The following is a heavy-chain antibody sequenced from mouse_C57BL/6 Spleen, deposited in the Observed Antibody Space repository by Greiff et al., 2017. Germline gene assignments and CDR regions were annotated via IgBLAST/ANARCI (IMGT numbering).Heavy chain of an antibody. J-gene: IGHJ2*01. CDR2: IDPETGGT. D-gene: IGHD1-1*01. V-gene: IGHV1-15*01. CDR1: GYTFTDYE. Sequence: VQLQQSGAELVRPGASVTLSCKASGYTFTDYEMPWVKQTPVHGLEWIGAIDPETGGTAYNQKFKGKAILTADKSSSTAYMELRSLTSEESADYYNTLYYYGSSGYYWGQGTTLTVSS. CDR3: TLYYYGSSGYY.